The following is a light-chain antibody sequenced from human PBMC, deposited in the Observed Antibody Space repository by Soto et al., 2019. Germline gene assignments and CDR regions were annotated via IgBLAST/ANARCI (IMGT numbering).Light chain of an antibody. CDR2: AAS. V-gene: IGKV1-39*01. Sequence: DLQMTQSPSSLSASVGDRVTITCRASQSISNYLNWYQQKPGKAPKLLIYAASNLRSGVPARFSGSGSGTDFTLTINSLQPADFATYPCQQSYSFPTWTFGQGTKVEIK. J-gene: IGKJ1*01. CDR1: QSISNY. CDR3: QQSYSFPTWT.